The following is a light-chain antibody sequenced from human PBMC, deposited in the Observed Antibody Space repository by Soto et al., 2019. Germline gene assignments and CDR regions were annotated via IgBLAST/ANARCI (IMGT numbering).Light chain of an antibody. CDR1: SGDVGRYDS. V-gene: IGLV2-14*01. CDR3: SSYKTNRTPV. Sequence: QSALTQPASVSGSPGQSLTISCTGTSGDVGRYDSVSWYKHRPGKVPELIIFSDRFSGSKSGNTASLTISGLQAEDEADYYCSSYKTNRTPVFGGGTKVTVL. J-gene: IGLJ2*01.